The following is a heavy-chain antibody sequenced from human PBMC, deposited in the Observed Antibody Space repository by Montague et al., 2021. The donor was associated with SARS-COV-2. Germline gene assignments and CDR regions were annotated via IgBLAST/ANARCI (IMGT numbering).Heavy chain of an antibody. J-gene: IGHJ5*02. V-gene: IGHV4-39*01. Sequence: SETLSLTCTVSGGSISSSSYYWGWIRQPPGKGLEWIGSIDYSGSTYYNPSLKSRVTISVDTSKNQFSLKLSSVTAADTAMYYCARQGDQLLLEYWFDPWGQGTTVTVSS. CDR3: ARQGDQLLLEYWFDP. CDR2: IDYSGST. D-gene: IGHD2-2*01. CDR1: GGSISSSSYY.